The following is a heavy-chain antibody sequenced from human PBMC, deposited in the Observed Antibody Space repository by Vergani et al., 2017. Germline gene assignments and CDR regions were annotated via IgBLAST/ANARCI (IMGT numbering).Heavy chain of an antibody. CDR2: IYSGGST. D-gene: IGHD3-22*01. CDR3: AKDQVPYYYDSSGYFDY. Sequence: EVQLVESGGGLIQPGGSLRLSCAASGFTVSSNYMSWVRQAPGKGLEWVSVIYSGGSTYYADSVKGRFTIARDNSKNTLYLQMNSLRAEDTAVYYCAKDQVPYYYDSSGYFDYWGQGTLVTVSS. CDR1: GFTVSSNY. J-gene: IGHJ4*02. V-gene: IGHV3-53*01.